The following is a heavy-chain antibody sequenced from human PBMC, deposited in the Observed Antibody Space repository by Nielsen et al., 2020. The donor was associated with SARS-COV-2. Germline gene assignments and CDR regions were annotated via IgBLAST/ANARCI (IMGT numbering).Heavy chain of an antibody. Sequence: SETLSSTCTLSGGSISSYHWSWIRQLPGKGLEWIGYIYYSGSTNYNPSLKSRVTISVDTSKNQFSLKLSSVTAADTAVYYCARGGIVGAAAWLDAFDIWGQGTMVTVSS. D-gene: IGHD1-26*01. J-gene: IGHJ3*02. CDR1: GGSISSYH. V-gene: IGHV4-59*01. CDR2: IYYSGST. CDR3: ARGGIVGAAAWLDAFDI.